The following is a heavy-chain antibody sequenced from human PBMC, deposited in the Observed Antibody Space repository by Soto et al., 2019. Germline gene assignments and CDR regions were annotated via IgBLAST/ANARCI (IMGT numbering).Heavy chain of an antibody. CDR1: GYTFTNYD. CDR2: ISAYNGNT. V-gene: IGHV1-18*01. CDR3: ARTYTSGRYSFDY. Sequence: QVQLVQSGAEVKKPGASVKVSCKTSGYTFTNYDISWVRQAPGQGLEWMGWISAYNGNTNYAEKFQSRVTMTTDTSTSTAYMELTSLRSDDTAVYYCARTYTSGRYSFDYWGQGTLVTVSS. J-gene: IGHJ4*02. D-gene: IGHD6-19*01.